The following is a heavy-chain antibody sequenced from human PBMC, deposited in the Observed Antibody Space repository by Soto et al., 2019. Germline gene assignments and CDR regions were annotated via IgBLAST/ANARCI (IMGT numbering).Heavy chain of an antibody. J-gene: IGHJ4*02. Sequence: SSEILSLTCIVSGGSISSYYWSWIRQPPGKGLEWIGYIYYSGSTNYNPSLKSRVTISVDTSKNQFSLKLSSVTAADTAVYYCARVYYGSGSYCFDYWGQGTLVTVSS. CDR1: GGSISSYY. CDR3: ARVYYGSGSYCFDY. D-gene: IGHD3-10*01. V-gene: IGHV4-59*01. CDR2: IYYSGST.